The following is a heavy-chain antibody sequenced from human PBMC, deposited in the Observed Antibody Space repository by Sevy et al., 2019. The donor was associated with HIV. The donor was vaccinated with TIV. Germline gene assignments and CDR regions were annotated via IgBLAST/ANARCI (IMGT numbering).Heavy chain of an antibody. D-gene: IGHD3-3*01. V-gene: IGHV4-39*01. CDR3: ARHSHARGRSMFGVRIRGYYFDY. CDR1: GGSISSSSYY. CDR2: IYYSGST. Sequence: SETLSLTCTVSGGSISSSSYYWGWIRQPPGKGLEGIGSIYYSGSTYYNPSLKSRVTISVATSKNQFSLKLSSVTAADTAVYYCARHSHARGRSMFGVRIRGYYFDYWGQGTLVTVSS. J-gene: IGHJ4*02.